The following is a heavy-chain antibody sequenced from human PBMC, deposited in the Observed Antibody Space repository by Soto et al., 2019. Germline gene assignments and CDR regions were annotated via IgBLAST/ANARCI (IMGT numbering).Heavy chain of an antibody. Sequence: QVQLQESGPGLVKTSQTLSLTCTVSGGSISRGSYYWNWIRQHPGKGLEWIGYIYHNGSTSYNPSLKSRLTISLDTSKNQFSLKLNSVIAADTAVYYCANGGNLGAFDIWGQGTLVTVSS. CDR1: GGSISRGSYY. D-gene: IGHD2-15*01. CDR3: ANGGNLGAFDI. J-gene: IGHJ3*02. CDR2: IYHNGST. V-gene: IGHV4-31*03.